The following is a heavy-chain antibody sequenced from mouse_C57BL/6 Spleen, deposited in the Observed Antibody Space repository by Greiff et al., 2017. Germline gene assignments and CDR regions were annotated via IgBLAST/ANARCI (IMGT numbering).Heavy chain of an antibody. CDR1: GFTFSSYA. CDR3: AREDYSNSFDY. CDR2: ISDGGSYT. Sequence: EVQLVESGGGLVKPGGSLKLSCAASGFTFSSYAMSWVRQTPEKRLEWVATISDGGSYTYYPDNVKGRFTISRDNAKNNLYLQMSHLKSEDTAMYYCAREDYSNSFDYWGQGTTLTVSS. J-gene: IGHJ2*01. D-gene: IGHD2-5*01. V-gene: IGHV5-4*01.